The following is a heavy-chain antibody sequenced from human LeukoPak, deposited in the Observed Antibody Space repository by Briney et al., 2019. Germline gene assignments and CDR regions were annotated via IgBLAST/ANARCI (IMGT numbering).Heavy chain of an antibody. CDR2: IRSDGTNK. CDR1: EFTFSSYG. J-gene: IGHJ4*02. D-gene: IGHD5-24*01. V-gene: IGHV3-30*02. Sequence: GSPRLSCAASEFTFSSYGMHWVRQAPGKGLEWVAFIRSDGTNKNYGDSVKGRFTISRDNSKNTVYLQMNSLRSEDTAVYYCAKERWVSTDQYYFDYWGQGTLVTVSS. CDR3: AKERWVSTDQYYFDY.